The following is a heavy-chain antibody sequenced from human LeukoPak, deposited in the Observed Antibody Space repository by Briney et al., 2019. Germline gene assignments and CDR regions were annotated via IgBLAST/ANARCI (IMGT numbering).Heavy chain of an antibody. Sequence: PGGSLRLSCAASGFTFSSFAMSWVRQAPGKGLEWISVISASGGSTYYADSVKGRFSISRDNSKNTLYLQMDSLRGEDTAVYYCAKDFRIGYSAHFDYWGQGALVTVSS. D-gene: IGHD2-21*01. CDR1: GFTFSSFA. J-gene: IGHJ4*02. V-gene: IGHV3-23*01. CDR3: AKDFRIGYSAHFDY. CDR2: ISASGGST.